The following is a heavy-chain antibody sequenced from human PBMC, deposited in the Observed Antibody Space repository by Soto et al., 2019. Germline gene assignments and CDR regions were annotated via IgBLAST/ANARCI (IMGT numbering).Heavy chain of an antibody. CDR1: GFTVSSNY. J-gene: IGHJ6*02. D-gene: IGHD1-26*01. Sequence: EVQLVETGGGLIQPGGSLRLSCAASGFTVSSNYMSWVRQAPGKGLEWVSVIYSGGSTYYADSVKGRFTISRDNSKNTLYLQMNSLRAEETAVYYCARDPAVGARGDYYYYYGMDVWGQGTTVTVSS. CDR2: IYSGGST. CDR3: ARDPAVGARGDYYYYYGMDV. V-gene: IGHV3-53*02.